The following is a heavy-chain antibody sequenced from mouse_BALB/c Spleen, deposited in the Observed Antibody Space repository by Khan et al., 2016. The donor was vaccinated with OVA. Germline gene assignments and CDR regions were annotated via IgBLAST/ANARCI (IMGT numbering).Heavy chain of an antibody. V-gene: IGHV2-2*02. Sequence: VQLKESGPGLVQPSQSLSITCTVSGFSLTSYGVHWVRQSPGKGLEWLGVIWSGGSTDYSAAFISRLSIIKDNSKSQVFFKMNSLQANDTAIYYCARNYDYDEGLAYWGQGTLVTVSA. D-gene: IGHD2-4*01. CDR3: ARNYDYDEGLAY. CDR2: IWSGGST. CDR1: GFSLTSYG. J-gene: IGHJ3*01.